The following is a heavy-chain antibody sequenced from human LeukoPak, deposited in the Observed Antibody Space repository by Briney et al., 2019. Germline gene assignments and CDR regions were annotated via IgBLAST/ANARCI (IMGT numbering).Heavy chain of an antibody. CDR2: IWYDGSNK. CDR1: GFTFSSYG. D-gene: IGHD4-17*01. V-gene: IGHV3-33*01. J-gene: IGHJ3*02. CDR3: ARGDYGDYPPPGAFDI. Sequence: GGSLRLSCAASGFTFSSYGMHWVRQAPGKGLEWVAVIWYDGSNKYYADSVKGRFTISRDSSKNTLYLQMNSLRAEDTAVYYCARGDYGDYPPPGAFDIWGQGTMVTVSS.